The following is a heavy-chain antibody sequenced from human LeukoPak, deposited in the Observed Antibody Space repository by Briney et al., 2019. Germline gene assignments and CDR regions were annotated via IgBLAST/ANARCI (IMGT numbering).Heavy chain of an antibody. CDR3: ARDGSYYDILTGYYANAFDI. Sequence: GGSLRLSCAASGFTFSSHGMSWVRQAPGKGLEWVSAISISGGSTYYADSVKGRFTISRDNSKNTLYLQMNSLRAEDTAVYYCARDGSYYDILTGYYANAFDIWGQGTMVTVSS. D-gene: IGHD3-9*01. V-gene: IGHV3-23*01. CDR1: GFTFSSHG. J-gene: IGHJ3*02. CDR2: ISISGGST.